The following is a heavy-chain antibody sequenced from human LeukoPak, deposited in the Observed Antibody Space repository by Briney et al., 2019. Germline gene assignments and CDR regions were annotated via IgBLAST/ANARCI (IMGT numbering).Heavy chain of an antibody. CDR2: IYSGGST. CDR1: GFTFSTYA. V-gene: IGHV3-53*04. D-gene: IGHD4/OR15-4a*01. J-gene: IGHJ6*02. CDR3: ARGYGGPYGMDV. Sequence: PGGSLRLSCAASGFTFSTYAMSWVRQAPGKGLEWVSVIYSGGSTYYADSVKGRFTISRHNSKNTLYLQMNSLRAEDTAVYYCARGYGGPYGMDVWGQGTTVTVSS.